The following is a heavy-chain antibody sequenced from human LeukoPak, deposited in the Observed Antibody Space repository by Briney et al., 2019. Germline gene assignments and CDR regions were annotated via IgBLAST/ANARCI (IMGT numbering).Heavy chain of an antibody. CDR1: GFTFGSFW. J-gene: IGHJ4*02. D-gene: IGHD1-26*01. CDR3: ARGPPTTAPADY. Sequence: PGGSLRLSCAASGFTFGSFWMSWVRQAPGKGLEWLANIKYDGSEKYYVDSVKGRFTISRDNAKNSLYLQLNRLRGEDTAVYYCARGPPTTAPADYWGQGTLVTVSS. V-gene: IGHV3-7*04. CDR2: IKYDGSEK.